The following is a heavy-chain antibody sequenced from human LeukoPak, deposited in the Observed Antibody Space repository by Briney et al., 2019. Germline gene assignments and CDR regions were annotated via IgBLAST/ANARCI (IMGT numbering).Heavy chain of an antibody. Sequence: PGGSLILSCAASGFTVSSNYMSWVRQAPGRGLEWVSVIYSGGSTYYADSVKGRFTISRDNSKNTLYLQMNSLRAEDTAVYYCVGELGANNLDYWGQGTLVTVSS. J-gene: IGHJ4*02. CDR3: VGELGANNLDY. CDR1: GFTVSSNY. V-gene: IGHV3-53*01. CDR2: IYSGGST. D-gene: IGHD1-26*01.